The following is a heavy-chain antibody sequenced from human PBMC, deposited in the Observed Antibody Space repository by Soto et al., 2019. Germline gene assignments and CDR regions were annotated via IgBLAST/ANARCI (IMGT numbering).Heavy chain of an antibody. V-gene: IGHV4-31*03. J-gene: IGHJ5*02. CDR3: ASSATEEYDILTGPLLSWFDP. D-gene: IGHD3-9*01. CDR1: GGSISSGGYY. Sequence: PSETLSLTCTVSGGSISSGGYYRSWIRQHPGKGLEWIGYIYYSGSTYYNPSLKSRVTISVDTSKNQFSLKLSSVTAADTAVYYCASSATEEYDILTGPLLSWFDPWGQGTLVTVSS. CDR2: IYYSGST.